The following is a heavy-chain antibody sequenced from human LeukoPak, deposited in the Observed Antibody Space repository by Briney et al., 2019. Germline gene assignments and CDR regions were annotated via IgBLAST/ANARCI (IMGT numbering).Heavy chain of an antibody. Sequence: ASVKVSCKASGYTFSGYYMHWVRQAPGQGLEWMGWINPNSGGTNYAQKFQGRVTMTRDTSISTGYMELSWLGSDDTAVYYCARKYDILTGNDNWFDPWGQGTLVTVSS. V-gene: IGHV1-2*02. CDR2: INPNSGGT. D-gene: IGHD3-9*01. J-gene: IGHJ5*02. CDR3: ARKYDILTGNDNWFDP. CDR1: GYTFSGYY.